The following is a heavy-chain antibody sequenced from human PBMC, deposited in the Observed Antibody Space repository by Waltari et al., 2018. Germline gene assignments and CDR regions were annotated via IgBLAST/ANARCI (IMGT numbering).Heavy chain of an antibody. CDR1: GGSFSGYY. D-gene: IGHD5-12*01. Sequence: QVQLQQWGAGLLKPSETLSLTCAVYGGSFSGYYWSWIRQPPGKGLEWIGEINHSGSTNYNPSLKSRVTISVDTSKNQFSLKLSSVTAADTAVYYCARIMRLATIGSYWGQGTLVTVSS. V-gene: IGHV4-34*01. CDR3: ARIMRLATIGSY. J-gene: IGHJ4*02. CDR2: INHSGST.